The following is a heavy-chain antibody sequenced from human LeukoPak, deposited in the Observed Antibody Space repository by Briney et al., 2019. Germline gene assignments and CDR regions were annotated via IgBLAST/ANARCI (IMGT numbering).Heavy chain of an antibody. CDR1: GGSFSGYY. CDR2: INHSGSI. V-gene: IGHV4-34*01. D-gene: IGHD3-22*01. CDR3: ARDAYYYDSSGYYINDY. J-gene: IGHJ4*02. Sequence: PSETLSLTCAVYGGSFSGYYWSWIRQPPGKGLEWIGEINHSGSIDYNPSLKSRVTISVDTSKNQFSLRLSSVSAADTAVYYCARDAYYYDSSGYYINDYWGQGTLVTVSS.